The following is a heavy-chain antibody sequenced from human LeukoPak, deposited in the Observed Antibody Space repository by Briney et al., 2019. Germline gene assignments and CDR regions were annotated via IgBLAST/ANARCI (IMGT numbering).Heavy chain of an antibody. J-gene: IGHJ5*02. CDR2: ISYDGSNK. CDR3: AKDGSRYYDSSGYYRGGNWFDP. D-gene: IGHD3-22*01. Sequence: PGGSLRLSCAASGFTFSSYVMHWVRQAPGKGLEWVAVISYDGSNKYYADSVKGRFTISRDNSKNTLYLQMNSLRAEDTAVYYCAKDGSRYYDSSGYYRGGNWFDPWGQGALVTVSS. CDR1: GFTFSSYV. V-gene: IGHV3-30*18.